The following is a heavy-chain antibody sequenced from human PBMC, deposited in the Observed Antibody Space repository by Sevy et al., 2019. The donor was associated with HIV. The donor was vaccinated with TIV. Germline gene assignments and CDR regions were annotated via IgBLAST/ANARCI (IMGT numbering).Heavy chain of an antibody. D-gene: IGHD3-10*01. CDR3: ARVGYYYGSGSYYPKNYYYYYGMDV. J-gene: IGHJ6*02. Sequence: SETLSLTCTVSGGSISGYYWSWIRQPPGKGLEWIGYIYYSGSTNYNPSLKSRVTISVDTSKNQFSLKLSSVTAADTAVYYCARVGYYYGSGSYYPKNYYYYYGMDVWGQGTTVTVSS. V-gene: IGHV4-59*13. CDR2: IYYSGST. CDR1: GGSISGYY.